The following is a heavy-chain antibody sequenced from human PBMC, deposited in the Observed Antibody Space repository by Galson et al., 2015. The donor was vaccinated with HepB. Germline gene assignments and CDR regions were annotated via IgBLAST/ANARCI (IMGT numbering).Heavy chain of an antibody. CDR2: IWYDGSNK. CDR3: ARDQGQIAAAGSPGRL. J-gene: IGHJ4*02. CDR1: GFTFSSYG. Sequence: SLRLSCAASGFTFSSYGMHWVRQAPGKGLEWVAVIWYDGSNKYYADSVKGRFTISRDNSKNTLYLQMNSLRAEDTAVYYCARDQGQIAAAGSPGRLWGQGTLVTVSS. V-gene: IGHV3-33*08. D-gene: IGHD6-13*01.